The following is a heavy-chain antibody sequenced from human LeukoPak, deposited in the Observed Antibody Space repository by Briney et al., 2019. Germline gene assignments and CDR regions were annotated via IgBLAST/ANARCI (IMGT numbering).Heavy chain of an antibody. D-gene: IGHD3-3*01. V-gene: IGHV4-34*01. Sequence: LETLSLTCAVYGGSFSGYYWSWIRQPPGKGLEWIGEINHSGSTNYNPSLKSRVTISVDTSKNQFSLKLSSVTAADTAVYYCASFWSGYYNYYYYYMDVWGKGTTVTVSS. CDR3: ASFWSGYYNYYYYYMDV. CDR2: INHSGST. CDR1: GGSFSGYY. J-gene: IGHJ6*03.